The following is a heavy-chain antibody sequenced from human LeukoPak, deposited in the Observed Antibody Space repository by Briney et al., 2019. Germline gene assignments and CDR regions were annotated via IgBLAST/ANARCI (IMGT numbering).Heavy chain of an antibody. CDR1: GYTFTSYA. CDR3: ARGNWGYYYYGMDV. J-gene: IGHJ6*02. Sequence: ASVKVSCKASGYTFTSYAMHWVRQAPGQRLEWMGWINAGNGNTKYSRKFQGRVTITRDTSASTAYMELSSLRSEDTAVYYCARGNWGYYYYGMDVWGQGTTVTVSS. CDR2: INAGNGNT. V-gene: IGHV1-3*01. D-gene: IGHD7-27*01.